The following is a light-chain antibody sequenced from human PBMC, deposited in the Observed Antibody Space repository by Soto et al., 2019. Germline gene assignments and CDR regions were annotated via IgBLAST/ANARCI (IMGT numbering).Light chain of an antibody. V-gene: IGLV2-14*03. J-gene: IGLJ2*01. Sequence: QSALTQPASVSGSPGQSITISCTGTSSDVGRYNYVSWYQQHPGKAPKLMIYDVSNRPSGVSNRFSGSKSGDTASLTISGLQAEDEADYYCSSYTTSGTLSFGGGTKLTV. CDR1: SSDVGRYNY. CDR2: DVS. CDR3: SSYTTSGTLS.